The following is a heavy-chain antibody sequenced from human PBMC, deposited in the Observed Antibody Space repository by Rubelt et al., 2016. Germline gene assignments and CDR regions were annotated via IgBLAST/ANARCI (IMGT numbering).Heavy chain of an antibody. D-gene: IGHD3-10*01. CDR3: ARAGTMVRGVILGWFDP. J-gene: IGHJ5*02. CDR1: GGSISSYY. CDR2: IYYSGST. Sequence: QVQLQESGPGLVKPSETLSLTCTVSGGSISSYYWSWIRQPPGKGLEWIGSIYYSGSTYYNPSLKRRVTISVDRSKNQFSLKLSSVTAADTAVYYCARAGTMVRGVILGWFDPWGQGTLVTVSS. V-gene: IGHV4-59*12.